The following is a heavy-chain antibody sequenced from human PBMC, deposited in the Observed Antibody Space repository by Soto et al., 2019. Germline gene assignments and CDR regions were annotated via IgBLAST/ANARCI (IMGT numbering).Heavy chain of an antibody. CDR1: GNTFSNYM. J-gene: IGHJ3*02. Sequence: EVQVLESGGGLVQPGGSLRLSCEASGNTFSNYMMTWIRQAPGKGLEWVSTITAGGDGTYYADSVKGRFTMSRETSKNTLYLQMNSLRAEDTAVYYCAPHVYCSGGSCQYDAFAIRGQGTMVTVSS. CDR2: ITAGGDGT. D-gene: IGHD2-15*01. CDR3: APHVYCSGGSCQYDAFAI. V-gene: IGHV3-23*01.